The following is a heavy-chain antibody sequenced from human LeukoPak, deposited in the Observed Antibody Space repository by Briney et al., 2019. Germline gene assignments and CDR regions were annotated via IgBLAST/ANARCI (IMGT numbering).Heavy chain of an antibody. D-gene: IGHD5-12*01. V-gene: IGHV3-48*04. CDR2: ITASSTTI. J-gene: IGHJ5*02. CDR3: AKGPGARGHFNWFDP. Sequence: QTGGSLRLSCAASGFTFSSYSMNWVRQAPGKRLEWISYITASSTTIYYADSVKGRFTISRDNAKNSLYLQMNGLRGEDTAVYYCAKGPGARGHFNWFDPWGQGTLVTVSS. CDR1: GFTFSSYS.